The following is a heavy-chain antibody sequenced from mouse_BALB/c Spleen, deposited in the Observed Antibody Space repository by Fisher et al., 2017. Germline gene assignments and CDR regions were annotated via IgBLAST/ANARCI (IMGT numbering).Heavy chain of an antibody. D-gene: IGHD2-2*01. Sequence: KFKGKATMTVDKSSSTAYMELARLTSEDSAIYYCAREGAYGYESAMDYWGQGTSVTVSS. CDR3: AREGAYGYESAMDY. J-gene: IGHJ4*01. V-gene: IGHV1S137*01.